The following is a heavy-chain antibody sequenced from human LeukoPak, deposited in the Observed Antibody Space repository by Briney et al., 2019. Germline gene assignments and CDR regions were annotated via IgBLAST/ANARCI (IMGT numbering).Heavy chain of an antibody. CDR2: IQPGNPEI. J-gene: IGHJ4*02. CDR1: EYSFTSYW. V-gene: IGHV5-51*01. Sequence: HGESLKISCKASEYSFTSYWIGWVRQMPGKGLGWVGNIQPGNPEIRYSPSFQGQVTLSADKSISTAYLQWSSLKASDTAMYYCARRHYYYDRSGFYYYFDTWGQGTQVTATS. D-gene: IGHD3-22*01. CDR3: ARRHYYYDRSGFYYYFDT.